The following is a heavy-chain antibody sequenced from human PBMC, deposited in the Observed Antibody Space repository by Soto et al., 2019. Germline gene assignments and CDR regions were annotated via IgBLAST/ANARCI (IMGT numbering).Heavy chain of an antibody. V-gene: IGHV4-59*01. CDR2: ISHSGST. CDR1: GDSIITYY. Sequence: ASETLSLTCTGSGDSIITYYWSGIRQPPGKGLESIGYISHSGSTNYNPALKSRVTMSVDTSKNQFSLNLSSVTAADTAVYYCARSGSDIVVLSNPETVVAVPAPADYWGQGTLVTVSS. CDR3: ARSGSDIVVLSNPETVVAVPAPADY. D-gene: IGHD2-15*01. J-gene: IGHJ4*02.